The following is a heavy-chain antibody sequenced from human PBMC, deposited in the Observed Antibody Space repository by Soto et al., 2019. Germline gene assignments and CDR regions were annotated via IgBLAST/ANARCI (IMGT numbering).Heavy chain of an antibody. J-gene: IGHJ1*01. CDR3: ARDLDGSGSYYTAT. Sequence: ASVKGSCKASGYMFVTYGINWVRQAPGQGLEWMGWISAYNGNTKYAQNLQGRVTMTTDASTSTAYMEMRSLRSDDTAVYYCARDLDGSGSYYTATWGPGTLVTLS. CDR1: GYMFVTYG. D-gene: IGHD3-10*01. V-gene: IGHV1-18*01. CDR2: ISAYNGNT.